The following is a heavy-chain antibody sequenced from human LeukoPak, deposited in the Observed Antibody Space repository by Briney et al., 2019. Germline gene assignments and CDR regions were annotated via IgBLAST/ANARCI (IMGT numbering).Heavy chain of an antibody. V-gene: IGHV1-69*13. CDR1: GGTFSSYA. CDR3: SRPRTGDRWYFDL. J-gene: IGHJ2*01. D-gene: IGHD7-27*01. CDR2: IIPIFGTA. Sequence: GASVTVSCKGSGGTFSSYAISWVRQAPAQGLAWMGGIIPIFGTANYAQKFQGRVPITADESTRTAFMELGSLRSEDTAVYYCSRPRTGDRWYFDLWRRGTLVTVSS.